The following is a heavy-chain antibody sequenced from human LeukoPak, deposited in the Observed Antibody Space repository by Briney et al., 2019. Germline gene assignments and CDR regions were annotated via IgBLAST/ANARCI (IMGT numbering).Heavy chain of an antibody. Sequence: SETLSLTCTVSGGSISSGSYYWSWIRQPAGKGLEWIGRIYTSGSTNYNPSLKSRVTISVETSKNQFSLKVRSMTAADTAVYYCARVPGVYYDRLTGYGSGWFDPWGQGTLVTVSS. CDR3: ARVPGVYYDRLTGYGSGWFDP. J-gene: IGHJ5*02. CDR2: IYTSGST. V-gene: IGHV4-61*02. D-gene: IGHD3-9*01. CDR1: GGSISSGSYY.